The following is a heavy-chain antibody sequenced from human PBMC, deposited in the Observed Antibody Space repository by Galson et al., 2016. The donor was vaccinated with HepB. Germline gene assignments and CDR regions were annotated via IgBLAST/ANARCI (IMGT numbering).Heavy chain of an antibody. CDR1: GFTFRSYG. D-gene: IGHD3-3*01. V-gene: IGHV3-30*18. CDR2: ISYDGSNN. CDR3: AKDHYDFWSGQRNYFGMDV. Sequence: SLRLSCAASGFTFRSYGIHWVRQAPGKGLERVALISYDGSNNYYADSVRGRFTISRDNSKNTLYLQMNSLRAEDTAIYFCAKDHYDFWSGQRNYFGMDVWGQGTTVTVSS. J-gene: IGHJ6*02.